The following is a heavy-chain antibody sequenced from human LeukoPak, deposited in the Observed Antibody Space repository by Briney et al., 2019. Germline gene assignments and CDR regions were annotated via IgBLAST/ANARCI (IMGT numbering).Heavy chain of an antibody. CDR2: IRSKANSYAT. J-gene: IGHJ4*02. Sequence: GGSLRLSCAASGFTFSGSAMHWVRQASGKGLEWVGRIRSKANSYATAYAASVKGRFTISRDDSKNTAYLQMNSLKTEDTAVYYCTRHGETYYDILTGPGLDYWGQGTLVTVSP. D-gene: IGHD3-9*01. CDR1: GFTFSGSA. CDR3: TRHGETYYDILTGPGLDY. V-gene: IGHV3-73*01.